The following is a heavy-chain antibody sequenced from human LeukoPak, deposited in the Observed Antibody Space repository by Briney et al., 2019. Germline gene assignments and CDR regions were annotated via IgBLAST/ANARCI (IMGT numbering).Heavy chain of an antibody. D-gene: IGHD6-13*01. CDR2: INHSGST. V-gene: IGHV4-34*01. Sequence: SETLSLTCAVYGGSFSGYYWSWIRQPPGKGLEWIGEINHSGSTNYNPSLKSRVIISVDTSKNQFSLKLSSVTAADTAVYYCARGQGIAAAGTFDYWGQGTLVTVSS. CDR1: GGSFSGYY. J-gene: IGHJ4*02. CDR3: ARGQGIAAAGTFDY.